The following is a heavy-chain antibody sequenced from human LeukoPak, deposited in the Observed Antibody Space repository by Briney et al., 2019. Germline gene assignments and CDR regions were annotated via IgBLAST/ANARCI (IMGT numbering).Heavy chain of an antibody. CDR3: AREEGYCSSTSCYGAAFDI. CDR1: GYTFTTYG. Sequence: GASVKVSCQASGYTFTTYGISWVRQAPGQGLEWMGWISGYNGDTKYAQKLQGRVTMTTDTSTSTAYMEVRSLRSDDTAVYYCAREEGYCSSTSCYGAAFDIWAKGQWSPSL. D-gene: IGHD2-2*01. CDR2: ISGYNGDT. V-gene: IGHV1-18*04. J-gene: IGHJ3*02.